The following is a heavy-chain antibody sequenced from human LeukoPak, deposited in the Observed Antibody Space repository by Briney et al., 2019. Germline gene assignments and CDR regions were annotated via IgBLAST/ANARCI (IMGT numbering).Heavy chain of an antibody. CDR3: ARVGYTSGCDH. Sequence: ASVRVSSTASGYTFTTYGISWVRQAPGQGLERVGWMRIYNGNTNYVQRLQRRVTMTTHTPPNTVHMELRSLRSDDAAVYYCARVGYTSGCDHWGQGTLVTVSS. D-gene: IGHD3-3*01. CDR1: GYTFTTYG. J-gene: IGHJ4*02. CDR2: MRIYNGNT. V-gene: IGHV1-18*01.